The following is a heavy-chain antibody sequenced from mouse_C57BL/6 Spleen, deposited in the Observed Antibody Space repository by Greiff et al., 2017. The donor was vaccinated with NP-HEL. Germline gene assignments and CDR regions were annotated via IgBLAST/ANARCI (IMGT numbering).Heavy chain of an antibody. Sequence: QVQLQQPGAELVKPGASVKLSCKASGYTFTSYWMHWVKQRPGQGLEWIGMIHPNSGSTNYNEKFKSKATLTVDKSSSTAYMQLSSLTSEDSAVYYCARYSYGPGRAMDYWGQGTSVTVSS. CDR1: GYTFTSYW. CDR3: ARYSYGPGRAMDY. CDR2: IHPNSGST. J-gene: IGHJ4*01. D-gene: IGHD1-1*01. V-gene: IGHV1-64*01.